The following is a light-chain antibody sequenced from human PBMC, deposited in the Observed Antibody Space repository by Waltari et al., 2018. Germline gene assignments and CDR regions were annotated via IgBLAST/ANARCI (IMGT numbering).Light chain of an antibody. CDR2: DNN. V-gene: IGLV1-51*01. CDR1: SSKLRNDA. Sequence: SVLTQPHSVSAAPRPKVTISCSGSSSKLRNDAVSGYMQLPGTAPKLLIYDNNKRPSGIPDRISGSKSGTSATLGITGLQTGDEAEYFCGTWDTGLSSAFYVFGTGTKVTVL. CDR3: GTWDTGLSSAFYV. J-gene: IGLJ1*01.